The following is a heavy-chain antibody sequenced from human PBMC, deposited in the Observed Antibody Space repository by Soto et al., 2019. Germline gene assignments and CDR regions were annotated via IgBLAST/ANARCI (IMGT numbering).Heavy chain of an antibody. V-gene: IGHV4-31*02. D-gene: IGHD1-1*01. Sequence: QVRLQEWGPGLVKPSQTLSLKCSVSGGSITTGGRYWSWIRQLPGKGLECIGDICYSGNTYYNASLKSRVTISVEAGKNQFSLELSSVTAADTAVYYCAQALVFTGGDGFDIWGQGRLVTVSS. CDR3: AQALVFTGGDGFDI. CDR1: GGSITTGGRY. CDR2: ICYSGNT. J-gene: IGHJ3*02.